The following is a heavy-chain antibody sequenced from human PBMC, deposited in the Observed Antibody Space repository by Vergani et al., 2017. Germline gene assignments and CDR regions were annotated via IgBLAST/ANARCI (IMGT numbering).Heavy chain of an antibody. CDR3: ARGRRTMVRGGVFDY. J-gene: IGHJ4*02. CDR1: GGSITSSSYY. V-gene: IGHV4-39*01. CDR2: IYHSGGA. Sequence: QLHLQESGPGLVKPSETLSLTCTVSGGSITSSSYYWGWIRQPPGKGLEWIGNIYHSGGAYYNPSLKGRVTISVDTSKNQFSLEVTSVTAADTAVYYCARGRRTMVRGGVFDYWGQGTLVTVSS. D-gene: IGHD3-10*01.